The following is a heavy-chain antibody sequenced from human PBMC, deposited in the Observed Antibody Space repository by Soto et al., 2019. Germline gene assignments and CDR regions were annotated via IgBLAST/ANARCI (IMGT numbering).Heavy chain of an antibody. CDR2: NSYSGST. Sequence: SETLSLTCTVSGGSTSSYYWSWLRQPPGKGLGWIGYNSYSGSTDYNPSLKSRVTISVDTSKNQFSLKLSSATAADTAVYYCARHGGSYSFDYWGQGTLVTVSS. CDR1: GGSTSSYY. D-gene: IGHD1-26*01. J-gene: IGHJ4*02. CDR3: ARHGGSYSFDY. V-gene: IGHV4-59*08.